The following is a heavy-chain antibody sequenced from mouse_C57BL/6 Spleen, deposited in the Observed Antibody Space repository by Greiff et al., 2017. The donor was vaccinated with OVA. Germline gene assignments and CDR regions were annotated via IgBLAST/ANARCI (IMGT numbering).Heavy chain of an antibody. Sequence: QVQLQQSGPELVKPGASVKISCKASGYAFSSSWMNWVKQRPGKGLEWIGRIYPGDGDTNYNGKLKGKATLTADKSSSTAYMQLSSLTSADSAVYSCARSGTERAWFAYWGQGTLVTVSA. CDR1: GYAFSSSW. CDR2: IYPGDGDT. D-gene: IGHD3-3*01. V-gene: IGHV1-82*01. CDR3: ARSGTERAWFAY. J-gene: IGHJ3*01.